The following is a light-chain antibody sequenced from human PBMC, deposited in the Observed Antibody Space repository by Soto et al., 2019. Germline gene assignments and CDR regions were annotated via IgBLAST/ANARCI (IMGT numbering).Light chain of an antibody. CDR1: SSNIGNND. CDR2: DNN. J-gene: IGLJ2*01. Sequence: QSALTQPPSVSAAPGQRVTISCSGSSSNIGNNDVSWYQQLPGTAPQRLIYDNNKRPSGIPDRFSGSKSGTSATLDITGLQTGDEADYYCGTWDSSLSAVVFGGGTQLTVL. V-gene: IGLV1-51*01. CDR3: GTWDSSLSAVV.